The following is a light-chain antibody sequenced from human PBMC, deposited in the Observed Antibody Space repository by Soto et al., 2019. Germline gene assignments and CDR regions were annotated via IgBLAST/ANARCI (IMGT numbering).Light chain of an antibody. Sequence: EVVMTQSPATLSVSPGERATLSCRASQSVTTNMAWYQQKPGQAPRLLIHGASNRATGIPDRFSGSGSGTDFTLTISRLEPEDFAVYYCQQYGSLSWTFGQGTKVDIK. V-gene: IGKV3-20*01. CDR1: QSVTTN. CDR3: QQYGSLSWT. CDR2: GAS. J-gene: IGKJ1*01.